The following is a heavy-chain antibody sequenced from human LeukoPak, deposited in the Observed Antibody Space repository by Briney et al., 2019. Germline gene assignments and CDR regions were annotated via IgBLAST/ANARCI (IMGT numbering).Heavy chain of an antibody. CDR1: GFTFSDYY. V-gene: IGHV3-11*01. CDR2: ISSSGTAV. D-gene: IGHD6-6*01. CDR3: ARAASDAFDI. Sequence: GGSLRLSCAASGFTFSDYYMTWIRQAPGKGLEWVSYISSSGTAVYYPDSMKGRFTISRDNAKNSLYLQMNSLRAEDTAVYYCARAASDAFDIWGQGTMVTVSS. J-gene: IGHJ3*02.